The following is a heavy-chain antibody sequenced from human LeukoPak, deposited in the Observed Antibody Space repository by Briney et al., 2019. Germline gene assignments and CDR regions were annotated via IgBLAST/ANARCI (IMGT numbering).Heavy chain of an antibody. CDR1: GFTFSSYW. CDR3: ARDVWAGVAVSDY. CDR2: IKEDGSIQ. J-gene: IGHJ4*02. V-gene: IGHV3-7*01. Sequence: GGSLRLSCVASGFTFSSYWMTWVRQAPGKGLEWLANIKEDGSIQYYLDSVRGRFTISRDNARTSVYLQLNSLRADDTAVYYCARDVWAGVAVSDYWGQGTLVTVSS. D-gene: IGHD6-19*01.